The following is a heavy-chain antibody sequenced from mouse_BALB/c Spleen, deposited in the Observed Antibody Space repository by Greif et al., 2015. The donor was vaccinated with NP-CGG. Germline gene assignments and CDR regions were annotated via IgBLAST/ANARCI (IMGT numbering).Heavy chain of an antibody. CDR2: ISDGGSYT. V-gene: IGHV5-4*02. CDR1: GFTFSDYY. J-gene: IGHJ1*01. Sequence: EVKVVESGGGLVKPGGSLKLSCAASGFTFSDYYMYWVRQTPEKRLEWVATISDGGSYTYYHDSVKGRFTISRDNAKNNLYLQMSSLKSEDTAMYYCARDGNYWYFDVWGAGTTVTVSS. D-gene: IGHD2-1*01. CDR3: ARDGNYWYFDV.